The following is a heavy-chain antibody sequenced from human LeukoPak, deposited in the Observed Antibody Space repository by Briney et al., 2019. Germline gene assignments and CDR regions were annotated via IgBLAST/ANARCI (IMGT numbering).Heavy chain of an antibody. J-gene: IGHJ6*02. CDR2: INHSGST. D-gene: IGHD5-18*01. CDR1: GGSFSGYY. V-gene: IGHV4-34*01. CDR3: ARGRLSGRGYSYPRTEPYYGMDV. Sequence: SETLSLTCAVYGGSFSGYYWSWIRQPPGKGLEWIGEINHSGSTNYNPLLKSRVTISVDTSKNQFSLRLSSVTAADTAVYYCARGRLSGRGYSYPRTEPYYGMDVWGQGTTVTVSS.